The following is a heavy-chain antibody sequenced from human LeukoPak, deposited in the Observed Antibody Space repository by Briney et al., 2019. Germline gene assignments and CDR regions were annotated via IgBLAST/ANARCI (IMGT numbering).Heavy chain of an antibody. CDR1: VGSFSDHY. CDR3: ARGGGNMGGYYMDV. J-gene: IGHJ6*03. D-gene: IGHD1-26*01. V-gene: IGHV4-34*01. Sequence: PSETLSLTCAVYVGSFSDHYWSWLRRPPGKGLEWIGEINHSGSTNYNPSLQSRVTISVDTSKNQFSLKLSSMTAADTAVYYCARGGGNMGGYYMDVWGKGTTVTISS. CDR2: INHSGST.